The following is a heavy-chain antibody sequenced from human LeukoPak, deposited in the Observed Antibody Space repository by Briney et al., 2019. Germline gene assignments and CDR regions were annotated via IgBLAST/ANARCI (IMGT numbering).Heavy chain of an antibody. CDR2: INHSGST. D-gene: IGHD1-26*01. CDR3: ARGPRYSGSYYGFYYYYGMDV. J-gene: IGHJ6*02. CDR1: GGSFSGYY. V-gene: IGHV4-34*01. Sequence: SETLSLTCAAYGGSFSGYYWSWIRQPPGKGLEWIGEINHSGSTNYNPSLKSRVTISVDTSKNQFSLKLSSVTAADTAVYYCARGPRYSGSYYGFYYYYGMDVWGQGTTVTVSS.